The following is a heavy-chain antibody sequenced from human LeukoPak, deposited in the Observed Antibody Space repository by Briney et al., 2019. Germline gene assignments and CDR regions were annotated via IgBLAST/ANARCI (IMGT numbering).Heavy chain of an antibody. V-gene: IGHV3-7*01. D-gene: IGHD4-17*01. J-gene: IGHJ1*01. Sequence: PGGALRLSCAASGFTFIHYWVNWVRQAPWKGLDWVANINQDVREQYYVDSVKGRFIISRDNAEKSLYLAMNSLRAEDTAVYYCARSVGGDYEGLNLAFWGQGTLVTVSS. CDR2: INQDVREQ. CDR1: GFTFIHYW. CDR3: ARSVGGDYEGLNLAF.